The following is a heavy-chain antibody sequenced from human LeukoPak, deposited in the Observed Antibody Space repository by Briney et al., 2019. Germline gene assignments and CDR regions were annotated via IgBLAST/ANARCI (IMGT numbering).Heavy chain of an antibody. CDR3: ARRGTDYGMDV. CDR2: IYPGDSDT. Sequence: GASLQISCKGSGSSFTSYWIGWVRRLPGKGLEWMGIIYPGDSDTRYSPSFQGQVTISADKSISTAYLQWSSLKASDTAMYYCARRGTDYGMDVWGKGTTVTVSS. D-gene: IGHD3-16*01. CDR1: GSSFTSYW. J-gene: IGHJ6*04. V-gene: IGHV5-51*01.